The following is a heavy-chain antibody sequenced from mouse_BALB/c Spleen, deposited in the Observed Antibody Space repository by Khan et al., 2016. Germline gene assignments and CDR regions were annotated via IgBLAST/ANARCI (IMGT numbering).Heavy chain of an antibody. V-gene: IGHV3-2*02. J-gene: IGHJ2*01. CDR2: INYSGST. CDR3: ARSGTMMTYVDY. Sequence: EVQLEESGPGLVKPSQSLSLTCTVTGYSITSDYAWNWIRQFPGNILEWMGYINYSGSTTYNPSLKSRISISRDTSKNQFFLQLNSVTTEDTATYYCARSGTMMTYVDYWGQGTPLTVSA. CDR1: GYSITSDYA. D-gene: IGHD2-4*01.